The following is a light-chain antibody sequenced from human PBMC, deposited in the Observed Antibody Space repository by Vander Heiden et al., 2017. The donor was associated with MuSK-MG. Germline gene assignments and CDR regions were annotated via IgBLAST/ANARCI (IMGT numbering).Light chain of an antibody. Sequence: DIQMTQSPSSLSASVGDRVTITCQASQDISNYLTWYQHKPGEAPKLLIYGASTLETGVPSRFSGSGSGTDFSFTINNLQPEDLATYYCQQDDSLPITFGGGTKMEIK. V-gene: IGKV1-33*01. CDR1: QDISNY. CDR3: QQDDSLPIT. J-gene: IGKJ4*01. CDR2: GAS.